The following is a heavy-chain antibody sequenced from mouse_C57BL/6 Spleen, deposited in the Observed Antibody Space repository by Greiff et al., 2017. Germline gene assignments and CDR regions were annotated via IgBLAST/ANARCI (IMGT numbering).Heavy chain of an antibody. J-gene: IGHJ1*03. CDR3: ARLEIYYDYGPDV. CDR2: IHPTSGST. Sequence: VQLQQPGAELVKPGASVKLSCKASGYTFTSYWMHWVKQRPGQGLEWIGMIHPTSGSTNYNEKFKSKATLTVDKSSSTAYMQLSSLTSEDSAVYYCARLEIYYDYGPDVWGTGTTVTVSS. V-gene: IGHV1-64*01. D-gene: IGHD2-4*01. CDR1: GYTFTSYW.